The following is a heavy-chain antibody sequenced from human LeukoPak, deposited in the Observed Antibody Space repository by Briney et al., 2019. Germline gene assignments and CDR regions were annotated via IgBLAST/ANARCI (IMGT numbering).Heavy chain of an antibody. CDR2: IIPIFGTA. V-gene: IGHV1-69*05. CDR1: GVTFSSYA. Sequence: ASVKVSCKASGVTFSSYAISWVRQAPGQGLEWMGGIIPIFGTANYAQKFQGRVTITTDESTSTAYMALSSLRSEDTAVYYCARDYEAWFDPWGQGTLVTVSS. CDR3: ARDYEAWFDP. J-gene: IGHJ5*02. D-gene: IGHD3-16*01.